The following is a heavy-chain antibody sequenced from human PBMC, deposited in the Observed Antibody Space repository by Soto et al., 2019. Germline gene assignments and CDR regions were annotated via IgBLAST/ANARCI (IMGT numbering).Heavy chain of an antibody. CDR2: ISDDSSRT. D-gene: IGHD3-16*01. CDR1: GFAFDTFE. CDR3: VKGGWLDF. J-gene: IGHJ5*01. V-gene: IGHV3-23*01. Sequence: EVQLLESGRGWVQPGGALRLSCAASGFAFDTFEMSWVRQAPGRGLEWVSFISDDSSRTYYADAVKGRFTISRDNSKYTLYLQMKRLTAQDTAVYACVKGGWLDFWGQGTLVTVSS.